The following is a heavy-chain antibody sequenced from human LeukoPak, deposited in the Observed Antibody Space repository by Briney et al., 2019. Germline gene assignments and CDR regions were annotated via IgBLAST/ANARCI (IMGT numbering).Heavy chain of an antibody. D-gene: IGHD3-10*01. CDR2: ISSSSSYI. J-gene: IGHJ3*02. V-gene: IGHV3-21*01. Sequence: GGSLRLSCAASGFTFSTYDMHWVRQAPGKGLEWVSSISSSSSYIYYADSVKGRFTISRDNAKNSLYLQMNSLRAEDTAVYYCARAVLLWFGELAGIDAFDIWGQGTMVTVSS. CDR1: GFTFSTYD. CDR3: ARAVLLWFGELAGIDAFDI.